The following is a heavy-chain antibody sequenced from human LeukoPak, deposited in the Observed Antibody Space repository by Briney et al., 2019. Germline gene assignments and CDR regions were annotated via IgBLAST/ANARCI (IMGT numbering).Heavy chain of an antibody. J-gene: IGHJ6*03. Sequence: PSETLSPTCTVSGGSISSSTYYWGWIRQPPGKGLEWIGTIYYSGSTYYNPSLKSRVTISVDTSKNQFSLKLSSVTAADTAVYYCAGDTVVAAENYYYYYYMDIWGKGTTVTVSS. CDR3: AGDTVVAAENYYYYYYMDI. V-gene: IGHV4-39*07. D-gene: IGHD2-15*01. CDR2: IYYSGST. CDR1: GGSISSSTYY.